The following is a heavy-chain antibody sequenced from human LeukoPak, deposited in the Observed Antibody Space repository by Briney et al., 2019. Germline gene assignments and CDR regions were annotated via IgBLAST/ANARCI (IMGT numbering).Heavy chain of an antibody. CDR3: AKEGGGRVGAQTEDAFDI. Sequence: GGSLRLSCAASGFTFDDYAMHWVRQAPGKGLEWVSLISWDGGSTYYADSVKGRFTISRDNSKNSLYLQMNSLRAEDTALHYCAKEGGGRVGAQTEDAFDIWGQGTMVTVSS. D-gene: IGHD1-26*01. J-gene: IGHJ3*02. CDR1: GFTFDDYA. CDR2: ISWDGGST. V-gene: IGHV3-43D*03.